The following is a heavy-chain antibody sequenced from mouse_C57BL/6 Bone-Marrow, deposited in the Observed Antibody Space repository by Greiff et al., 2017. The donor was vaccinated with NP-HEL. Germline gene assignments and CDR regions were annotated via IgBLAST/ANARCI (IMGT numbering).Heavy chain of an antibody. CDR3: AKEGWFAY. Sequence: QVQLQQSGAELVRPGASVKLSCKASGYTFTDYYINWVKQRPGQGLEWIARIYPGRGNTYYNEKFKGKATLTAEKSSSTAYMQLSSLTSEDSAVYFCAKEGWFAYWGQGTLVTVSA. CDR2: IYPGRGNT. J-gene: IGHJ3*01. CDR1: GYTFTDYY. V-gene: IGHV1-76*01.